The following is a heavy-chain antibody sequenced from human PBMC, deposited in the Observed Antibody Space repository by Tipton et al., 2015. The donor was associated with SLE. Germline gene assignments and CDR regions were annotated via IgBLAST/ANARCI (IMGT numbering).Heavy chain of an antibody. CDR3: ARDSSGWYFDY. CDR1: GGSFSGYY. D-gene: IGHD6-19*01. CDR2: INHSGST. J-gene: IGHJ4*02. Sequence: TLSLTCAVYGGSFSGYYWSWIRQPPGKGLEWIGEINHSGSTNYNPSLKSRVTISVDTSKNQLSLKLSSVTAADTAVYYCARDSSGWYFDYWGQGTLVTVSS. V-gene: IGHV4-34*01.